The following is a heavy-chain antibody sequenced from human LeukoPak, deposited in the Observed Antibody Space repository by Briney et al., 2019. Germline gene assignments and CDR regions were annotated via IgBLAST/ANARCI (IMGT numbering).Heavy chain of an antibody. CDR3: ARARGAAAEPLDY. V-gene: IGHV1-2*02. CDR1: GYTFTGYY. Sequence: ASVKVSCKASGYTFTGYYMHWVRQAPGQGLEWMGWINPNSGGTNYAQKFQGRVTMTRDTSISTAYMELSRLRSDDTAVYYCARARGAAAEPLDYWGQGTLVTVPS. J-gene: IGHJ4*02. D-gene: IGHD6-13*01. CDR2: INPNSGGT.